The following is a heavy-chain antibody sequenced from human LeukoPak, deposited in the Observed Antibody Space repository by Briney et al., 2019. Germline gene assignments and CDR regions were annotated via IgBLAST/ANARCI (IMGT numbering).Heavy chain of an antibody. J-gene: IGHJ6*02. V-gene: IGHV5-51*01. CDR3: ARLSSSWRYYYGMDV. CDR2: IYPGDSDT. Sequence: HGESLKISCKGSGYSFTSYWIGWVRQMPGKGLEWMGIIYPGDSDTRYSPSFQGQVTISADKSISTAYLQWSSLKASDTAMYYCARLSSSWRYYYGMDVWGQGTTVTVSS. CDR1: GYSFTSYW. D-gene: IGHD6-13*01.